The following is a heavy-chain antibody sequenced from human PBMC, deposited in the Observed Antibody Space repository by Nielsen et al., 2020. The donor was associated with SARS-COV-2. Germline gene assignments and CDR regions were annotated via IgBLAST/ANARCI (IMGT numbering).Heavy chain of an antibody. J-gene: IGHJ5*02. CDR3: ARGRSGTRFDP. D-gene: IGHD3-10*01. Sequence: ASVKVSCKASGGTFRNNAITWVRQAPGQGLEWMGRINPNSAGTNYAQRFKGRVTLTTDTSISTAYMELRSLRSDDTAVYYCARGRSGTRFDPWGQGTLVTVSS. CDR2: INPNSAGT. CDR1: GGTFRNNA. V-gene: IGHV1-2*06.